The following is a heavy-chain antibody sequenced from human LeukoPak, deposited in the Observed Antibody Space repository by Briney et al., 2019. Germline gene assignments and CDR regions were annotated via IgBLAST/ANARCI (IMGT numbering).Heavy chain of an antibody. CDR1: GYTFTSYG. D-gene: IGHD5-18*01. V-gene: IGHV1-18*01. CDR2: ISAYNGNT. CDR3: APGYSYGSFDY. Sequence: ASVKVSCKASGYTFTSYGISWVRQAPGQGLEWMGWISAYNGNTNYAQKLQGRVTMTTDTSTSTAYMELSSLRSEDTAVYYCAPGYSYGSFDYWGQGTLVTVSS. J-gene: IGHJ4*02.